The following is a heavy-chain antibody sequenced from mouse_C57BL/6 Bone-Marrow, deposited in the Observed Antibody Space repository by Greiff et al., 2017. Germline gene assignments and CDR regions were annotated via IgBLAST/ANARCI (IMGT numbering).Heavy chain of an antibody. D-gene: IGHD2-2*01. CDR1: GYSITSGYY. Sequence: EVKLEESGPGLVKPSQSLSLTCSVTGYSITSGYYWNWIRQFPGNKLEWMGYISYDGSNNYNPSLKNRISITRDTSKNQFFLKLNSVTTEDTATYYCARDDGYDWFDYWGQGTTLTVSS. J-gene: IGHJ2*01. CDR2: ISYDGSN. CDR3: ARDDGYDWFDY. V-gene: IGHV3-6*01.